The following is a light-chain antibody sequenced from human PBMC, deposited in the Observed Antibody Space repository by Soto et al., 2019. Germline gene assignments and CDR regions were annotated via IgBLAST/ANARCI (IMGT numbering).Light chain of an antibody. CDR2: DAS. CDR1: QDISTS. V-gene: IGKV1-33*01. J-gene: IGKJ5*01. CDR3: QHYHNLPIT. Sequence: IQMTQSASSLSASVGDRVTITCQASQDISTSLNWYQQKPGRAPKLLIYDASNLETGVPSWFSGSVSGTDFNFTISSLQTEDIATYYCQHYHNLPITFGQGTRLEI.